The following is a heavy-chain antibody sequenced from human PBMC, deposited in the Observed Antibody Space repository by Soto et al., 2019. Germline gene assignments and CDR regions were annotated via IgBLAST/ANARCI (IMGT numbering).Heavy chain of an antibody. J-gene: IGHJ2*01. D-gene: IGHD1-20*01. CDR1: GFTFSSYA. CDR2: ISGSGGST. CDR3: AREMPLTRENWYFDL. Sequence: PGGSLRLSCAASGFTFSSYAMSWVRQAPGKGLEWVSAISGSGGSTYYADSVKGRFTISRDNAKNSLYLQMNSLRAEDTAVYYCAREMPLTRENWYFDLWGRGTLVTVSS. V-gene: IGHV3-23*01.